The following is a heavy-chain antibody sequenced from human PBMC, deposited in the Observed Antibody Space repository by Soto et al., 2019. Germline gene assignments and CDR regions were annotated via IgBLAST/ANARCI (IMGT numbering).Heavy chain of an antibody. D-gene: IGHD3-10*01. CDR2: ITDTGGDA. CDR3: VRGRMSYNSVWDPFDI. Sequence: LRLSCVASGITFGSRAMSWVRQAPGEGLEWVSTITDTGGDAKYADSVRGRFIISRDNSKSTLSLRLNGLRAEDTAVYYCVRGRMSYNSVWDPFDIWGQGTMVTVSS. J-gene: IGHJ3*02. V-gene: IGHV3-23*01. CDR1: GITFGSRA.